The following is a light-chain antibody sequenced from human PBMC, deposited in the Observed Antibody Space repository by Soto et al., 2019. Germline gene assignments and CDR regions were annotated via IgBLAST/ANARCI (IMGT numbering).Light chain of an antibody. J-gene: IGKJ1*01. CDR1: QTISSW. Sequence: IQMTQSPSTLSGAVGDRVTISCRAIQTISSWLAWYQQKPGKAPKLLIYKASTLKSGVPSRFSGSGSGTEFTLTISSLQPDDFATYYCQHYNSYSEAFGQGTKVDI. V-gene: IGKV1-5*03. CDR3: QHYNSYSEA. CDR2: KAS.